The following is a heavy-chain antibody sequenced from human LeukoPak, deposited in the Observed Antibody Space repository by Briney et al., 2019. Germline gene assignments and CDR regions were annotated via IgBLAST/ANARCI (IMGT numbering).Heavy chain of an antibody. CDR1: GFTFSSYA. Sequence: PGGSLRLSCAASGFTFSSYAMSWVRQAPGKGLEWVSAITGSGGSTYYADSVKGRFTISRDNSKNTLYLQMNSLRAEDTAVYYCAKFRHAIGSYYYYYMDVWGKGTTVTVSS. J-gene: IGHJ6*03. CDR2: ITGSGGST. V-gene: IGHV3-23*01. D-gene: IGHD2-8*01. CDR3: AKFRHAIGSYYYYYMDV.